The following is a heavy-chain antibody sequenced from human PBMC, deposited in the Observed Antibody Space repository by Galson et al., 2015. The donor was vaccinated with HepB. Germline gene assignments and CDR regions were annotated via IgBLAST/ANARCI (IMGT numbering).Heavy chain of an antibody. CDR3: ARGALVGVVGGSQNNWFAP. D-gene: IGHD2-15*01. Sequence: SVKVSCKASGYTFSSYSITWVRQAPGQGLEWMGWISTFNRDTKYAQKFQGRVTMTADTSTSTAYMELRSLRSDDTAVYFCARGALVGVVGGSQNNWFAPWGQGTLVTVSS. V-gene: IGHV1-18*01. J-gene: IGHJ5*02. CDR2: ISTFNRDT. CDR1: GYTFSSYS.